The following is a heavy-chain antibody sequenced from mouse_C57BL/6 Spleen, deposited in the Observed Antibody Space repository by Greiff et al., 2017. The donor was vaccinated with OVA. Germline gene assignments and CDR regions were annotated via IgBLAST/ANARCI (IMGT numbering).Heavy chain of an antibody. CDR1: GYTFTDYY. V-gene: IGHV1-26*01. J-gene: IGHJ2*01. CDR3: ARYGDYGY. Sequence: EVQLQQSGPELVKPGASVKISCKASGYTFTDYYMHWVKQSPGQSLEWIGSIHPNNGGTRYNQKFKGKATLTVDKSSSTAYMELSSLTSEDSAGYIWARYGDYGYWGQGTTLTVSS. CDR2: IHPNNGGT. D-gene: IGHD2-13*01.